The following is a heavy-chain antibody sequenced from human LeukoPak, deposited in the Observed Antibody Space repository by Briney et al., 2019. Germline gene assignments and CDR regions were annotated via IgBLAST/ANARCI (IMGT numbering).Heavy chain of an antibody. Sequence: SETLSLTCAVYGGSFSDYYWSWIRQPPGEGLEWIGEINHSGSTNYNPSLKSRVIISADTSKNQFSLKLSSVTAADTAVFYCARRATTSRFTLVRNNPVRFYYYYMDVWGKGTTVTISS. D-gene: IGHD3-10*01. J-gene: IGHJ6*03. CDR2: INHSGST. CDR3: ARRATTSRFTLVRNNPVRFYYYYMDV. CDR1: GGSFSDYY. V-gene: IGHV4-34*01.